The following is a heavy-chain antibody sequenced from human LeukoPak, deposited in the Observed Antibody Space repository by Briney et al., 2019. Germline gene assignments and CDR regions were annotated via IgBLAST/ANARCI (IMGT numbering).Heavy chain of an antibody. CDR1: GFTFTGYA. D-gene: IGHD3-22*01. J-gene: IGHJ4*02. CDR3: AREGRGYKVAKFDY. CDR2: ISGSGCNT. Sequence: PGGSLRLSCVASGFTFTGYAMSWPRQAPGKGLEWVSSISGSGCNTYYAHSVKGRFTISRDSPKNTLYLQMNSQRAEDTAVYYCAREGRGYKVAKFDYWGQGTLVTIS. V-gene: IGHV3-23*01.